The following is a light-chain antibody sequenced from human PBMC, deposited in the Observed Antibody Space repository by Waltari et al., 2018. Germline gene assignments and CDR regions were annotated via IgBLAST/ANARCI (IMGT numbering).Light chain of an antibody. Sequence: IVLTQSPATLSLSPGERATLSCRASQSVSSYLAWYQQKPGQAPRLLIYDASNRATGIPARFSGSGSGTDFTLTISSLEPEDFAVYYCPQRNSWPLTFGGGTKVEIK. CDR2: DAS. J-gene: IGKJ4*01. CDR3: PQRNSWPLT. CDR1: QSVSSY. V-gene: IGKV3-11*01.